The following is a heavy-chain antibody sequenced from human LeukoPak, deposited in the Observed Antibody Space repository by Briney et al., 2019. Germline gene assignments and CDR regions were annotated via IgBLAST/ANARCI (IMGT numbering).Heavy chain of an antibody. CDR2: IYYSGST. D-gene: IGHD6-19*01. J-gene: IGHJ4*02. CDR3: ARGGIAVAGLDY. V-gene: IGHV4-59*01. CDR1: GGSTSRYY. Sequence: SETLSLTCTVSGGSTSRYYWSWIRQPPGKGLEWIGYIYYSGSTNYNPSLKSRVTISVDTSKNQFSLKLSSVTAADTAVYYCARGGIAVAGLDYWGQGTLVTVSS.